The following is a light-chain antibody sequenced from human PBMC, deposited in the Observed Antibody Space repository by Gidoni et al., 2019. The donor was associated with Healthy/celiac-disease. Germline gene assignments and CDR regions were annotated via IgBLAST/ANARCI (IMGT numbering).Light chain of an antibody. CDR3: LQDYNYPLT. CDR2: AAS. V-gene: IGKV1-6*01. Sequence: AIQMTQSPSSLSASVGDRVTITCGASQGIRNDLGWYQQKPGKAPKLLIYAASSLQSWVPSRFSGSGSGTDFTLTISSLQPEDFATYYCLQDYNYPLTFGGGTKVEIK. CDR1: QGIRND. J-gene: IGKJ4*01.